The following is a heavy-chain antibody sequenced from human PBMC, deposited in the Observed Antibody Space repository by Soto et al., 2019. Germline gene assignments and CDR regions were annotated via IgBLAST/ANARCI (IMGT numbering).Heavy chain of an antibody. V-gene: IGHV4-31*03. Sequence: SETLSLTCTVSGGSISSGGYYWNWIRQHPGKGLEWIGYIYYSGITYYNPSLKSRVTISVDTSKNQFSLKLSSVTAADTAVYFCARAGNYDVLSGRMYYFDSWGQGTPVTVS. CDR2: IYYSGIT. J-gene: IGHJ4*02. CDR3: ARAGNYDVLSGRMYYFDS. CDR1: GGSISSGGYY. D-gene: IGHD3-3*01.